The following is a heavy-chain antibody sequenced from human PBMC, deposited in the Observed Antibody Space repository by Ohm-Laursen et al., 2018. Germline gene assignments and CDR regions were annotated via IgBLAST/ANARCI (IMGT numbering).Heavy chain of an antibody. CDR2: ISSSSSYI. CDR1: GFTFSSYS. Sequence: SLRLSCTASGFTFSSYSVNWVRQAPGKGLEWVSSISSSSSYIYYADSVKGRFTISRDNAKNSLYLQMNSLRAEDTAVYYCARRDFGELGGQGTLVTVSS. V-gene: IGHV3-21*01. J-gene: IGHJ4*02. D-gene: IGHD3-3*01. CDR3: ARRDFGEL.